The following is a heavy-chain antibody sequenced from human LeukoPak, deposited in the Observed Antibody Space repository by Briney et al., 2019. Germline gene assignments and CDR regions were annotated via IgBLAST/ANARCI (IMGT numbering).Heavy chain of an antibody. CDR2: IRYDGSNK. J-gene: IGHJ5*02. CDR1: GFTFTSHG. CDR3: ARGRRSGGITMIRGVKDRGWFDP. D-gene: IGHD3-10*01. V-gene: IGHV3-30*02. Sequence: GGSLRLSCAASGFTFTSHGMHWVRQAPGKGLEWVAHIRYDGSNKYYADSVKGRFTISRDDSKKMLYLQMNSLRPEDTAVYYCARGRRSGGITMIRGVKDRGWFDPWGQGTLVTVSS.